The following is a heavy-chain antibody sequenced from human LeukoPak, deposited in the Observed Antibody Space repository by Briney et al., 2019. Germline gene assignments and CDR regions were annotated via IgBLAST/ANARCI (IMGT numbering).Heavy chain of an antibody. Sequence: GGSLRLSCAASGFTFSSYTMNWVRQAPGKGLEWVSYISSSASTIYYADSVKGRFTISRDNAKNSLYLQMNSLRAEDTAVYYCARDIYYYDSSGYYHDYWGQGTLVTVSS. CDR2: ISSSASTI. CDR1: GFTFSSYT. J-gene: IGHJ4*02. D-gene: IGHD3-22*01. V-gene: IGHV3-48*04. CDR3: ARDIYYYDSSGYYHDY.